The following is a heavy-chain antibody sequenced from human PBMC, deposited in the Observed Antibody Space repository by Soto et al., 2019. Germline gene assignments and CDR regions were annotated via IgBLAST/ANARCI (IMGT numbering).Heavy chain of an antibody. CDR2: IYYSGST. Sequence: SETLSLTCTVSGGSISSYYWSWIRQPPGKGLEWIGYIYYSGSTNYNPSLKSRVTISVDTSKNQFSLKLSSVTAADTAVYYCARDRGYSSRYNWFDPWGQGTLVTVSS. CDR1: GGSISSYY. D-gene: IGHD6-13*01. J-gene: IGHJ5*02. V-gene: IGHV4-59*01. CDR3: ARDRGYSSRYNWFDP.